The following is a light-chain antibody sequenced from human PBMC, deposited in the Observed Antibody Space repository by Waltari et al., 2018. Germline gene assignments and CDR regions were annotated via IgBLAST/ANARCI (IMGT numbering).Light chain of an antibody. Sequence: SYVLTQPPSLSVAPGQTARIPRDRFNIAHQSVHWYQKKEGQAPVLVVYDDDDRPSGIPERFSGSNSENTATLTISRVEAGDEADYYCQVWDSSSDYWVFGGGTKLTVL. V-gene: IGLV3-21*02. J-gene: IGLJ3*02. CDR1: NIAHQS. CDR3: QVWDSSSDYWV. CDR2: DDD.